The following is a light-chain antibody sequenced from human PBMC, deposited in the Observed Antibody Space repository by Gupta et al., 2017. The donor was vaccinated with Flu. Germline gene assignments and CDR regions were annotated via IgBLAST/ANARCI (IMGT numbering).Light chain of an antibody. CDR1: HIGSKS. CDR2: VDS. V-gene: IGLV3-21*02. Sequence: SYVLTPPPSVPVAPGPPARITCGENHIGSKSVHWYQQKPDQAPMLFVYVDSDRPSGIPQRFSCSNSVNTATLTIIRVEAGDEADYFCQVWDSDSDEVVFGGGTKLTVL. CDR3: QVWDSDSDEVV. J-gene: IGLJ2*01.